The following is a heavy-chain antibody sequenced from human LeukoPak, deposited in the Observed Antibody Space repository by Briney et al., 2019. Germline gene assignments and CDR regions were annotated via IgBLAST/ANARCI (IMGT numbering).Heavy chain of an antibody. J-gene: IGHJ4*02. D-gene: IGHD3-22*01. CDR3: ARGSSSDYYYPFDY. Sequence: ASVKVSCKTSGYTFTNYDINWVRLATGQGLEWMGWMNPNSGNTGYAQKFQGRVTITRHTSITTAYMELSSLRSEDTAVYYCARGSSSDYYYPFDYWGQGTLVTVSS. CDR2: MNPNSGNT. V-gene: IGHV1-8*02. CDR1: GYTFTNYD.